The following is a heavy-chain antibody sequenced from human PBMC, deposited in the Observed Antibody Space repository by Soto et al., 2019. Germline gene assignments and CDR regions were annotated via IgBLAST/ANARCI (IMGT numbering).Heavy chain of an antibody. V-gene: IGHV4-34*01. CDR3: ARGIAVAGPQDY. Sequence: PSETLSLTCAVYGGSFSGCYWSWIRQPPGKGLEWIGEINHSGSTNYNPSLKSRVTISVDTSKNQFSLKLSSVTAADTAVYYCARGIAVAGPQDYWGQGTLVTVSS. CDR2: INHSGST. D-gene: IGHD6-19*01. J-gene: IGHJ4*02. CDR1: GGSFSGCY.